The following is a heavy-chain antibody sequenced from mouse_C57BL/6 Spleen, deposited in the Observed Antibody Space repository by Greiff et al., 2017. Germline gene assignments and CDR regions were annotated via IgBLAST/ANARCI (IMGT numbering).Heavy chain of an antibody. V-gene: IGHV1-50*01. J-gene: IGHJ3*01. Sequence: VQLQQSGAELVKPGASVKLSCKASGYTFTSYWMPWVKQRPGQGLEWIGEIDPTDSYTNYNQKFKGTATRTADTSSSTAYMQLSSLTSEDSAVYDCARRGAYWGQGPLVTVSA. CDR3: ARRGAY. CDR1: GYTFTSYW. CDR2: IDPTDSYT.